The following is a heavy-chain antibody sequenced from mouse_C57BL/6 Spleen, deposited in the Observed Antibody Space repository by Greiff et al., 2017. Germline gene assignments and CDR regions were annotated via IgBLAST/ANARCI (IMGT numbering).Heavy chain of an antibody. J-gene: IGHJ2*01. D-gene: IGHD3-2*02. CDR2: IYPGDGDT. CDR3: ARHDSSGYRMDY. CDR1: GYAFSSSW. Sequence: VQLQQSGPELVKPGASVKISCKASGYAFSSSWMNWVKQRPGKGLEWIGRIYPGDGDTNYNGKFKGKATLTADKSSSTAYMQLSSLTSEDSAVYFCARHDSSGYRMDYWGQGTTLTVSS. V-gene: IGHV1-82*01.